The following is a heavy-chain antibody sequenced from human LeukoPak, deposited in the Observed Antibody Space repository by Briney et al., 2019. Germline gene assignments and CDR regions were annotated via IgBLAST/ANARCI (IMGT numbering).Heavy chain of an antibody. CDR1: GGSFSGYY. Sequence: ETLSLTCGVYGGSFSGYYWSWIRQPPGKGLEWIGEINHSGSTNYNPSLKSRVTISLEMSKHQFSLNLTSVTAADTAVYYCASSTGTVFDYWGQGALVTVSS. J-gene: IGHJ4*02. D-gene: IGHD7-27*01. V-gene: IGHV4-34*01. CDR2: INHSGST. CDR3: ASSTGTVFDY.